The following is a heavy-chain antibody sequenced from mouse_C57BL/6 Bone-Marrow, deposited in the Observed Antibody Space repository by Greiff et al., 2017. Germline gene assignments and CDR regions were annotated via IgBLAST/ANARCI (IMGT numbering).Heavy chain of an antibody. V-gene: IGHV5-4*03. CDR3: ARTWLAY. CDR1: GFTFSSYA. CDR2: ISDGGSYT. J-gene: IGHJ3*01. Sequence: EVKLMESGGGLVKPGGSLKLSCAASGFTFSSYAMSWVRQTPEKRLEWVATISDGGSYTYYPDNVKGRFTISRDNAKNNLYLQMSHLKSEDTAMYYCARTWLAYWGQGRLETVTA.